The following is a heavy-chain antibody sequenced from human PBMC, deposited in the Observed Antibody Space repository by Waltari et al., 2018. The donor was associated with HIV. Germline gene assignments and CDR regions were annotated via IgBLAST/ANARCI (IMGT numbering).Heavy chain of an antibody. J-gene: IGHJ4*02. CDR1: GYTFTNSQ. D-gene: IGHD3-22*01. Sequence: QVQLVQSGAEVKKPGASVKVSCKASGYTFTNSQLLWVRQAPGQGLEWMGMINPGGGNTRYAPKFQGRVTMTRDTSTTTVYMELSSLRSEDAAVYYCARGGYYYDSSGYYASFDYWGQGTLVTVSS. V-gene: IGHV1-46*01. CDR3: ARGGYYYDSSGYYASFDY. CDR2: INPGGGNT.